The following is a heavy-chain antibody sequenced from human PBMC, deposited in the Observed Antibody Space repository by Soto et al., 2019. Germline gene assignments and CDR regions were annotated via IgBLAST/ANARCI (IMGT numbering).Heavy chain of an antibody. V-gene: IGHV3-15*01. J-gene: IGHJ4*02. CDR1: GFTFSDAR. Sequence: EVQLVESGGGLVKPGESLRLSCAASGFTFSDARMTWVRQAPGKGREWVGRIKSKTDGGTTDYAAPVKGRFTISRDDSKNTLYLQMNSLKTEDTAVYYCIGTNYGDYGAYWGQGTLVTVSS. CDR2: IKSKTDGGTT. D-gene: IGHD4-17*01. CDR3: IGTNYGDYGAY.